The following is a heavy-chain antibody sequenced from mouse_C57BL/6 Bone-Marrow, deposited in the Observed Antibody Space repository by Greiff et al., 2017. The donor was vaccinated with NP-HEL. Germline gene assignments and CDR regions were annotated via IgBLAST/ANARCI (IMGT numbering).Heavy chain of an antibody. CDR3: ARDKPITTVVVDY. CDR1: GFTFSDYY. D-gene: IGHD1-1*01. J-gene: IGHJ4*01. Sequence: DVKLVESEGGLVQPGRSMKLSCTASGFTFSDYYMAWVRQVPEKGLEWVANINYDGSSTYYLDSLKSRFIISRDNAKNILYLQMSSLKSEDTATYYCARDKPITTVVVDYWGQGTSVTVSS. V-gene: IGHV5-16*01. CDR2: INYDGSST.